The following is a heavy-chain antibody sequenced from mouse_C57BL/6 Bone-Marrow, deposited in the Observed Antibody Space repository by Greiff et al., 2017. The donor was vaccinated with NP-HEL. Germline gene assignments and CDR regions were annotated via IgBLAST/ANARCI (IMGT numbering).Heavy chain of an antibody. V-gene: IGHV1-69*01. D-gene: IGHD4-1*02. CDR3: ARLPTGTGEAMDY. J-gene: IGHJ4*01. CDR2: IDPSDSYT. CDR1: GYTFTSYW. Sequence: QVQLKQPGAELVMPGASVKLSCKASGYTFTSYWMHWVKQRPGQGLEWIGEIDPSDSYTNYNQKFKGKSTLTVDKSSSTAYMQLSSLTSEDSAVYYCARLPTGTGEAMDYWGQGTSVTVSS.